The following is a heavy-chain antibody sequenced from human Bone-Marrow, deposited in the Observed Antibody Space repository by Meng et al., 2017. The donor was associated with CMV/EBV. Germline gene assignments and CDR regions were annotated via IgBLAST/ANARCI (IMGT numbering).Heavy chain of an antibody. CDR3: ARGGYYDFWSGYYTSPFDY. CDR1: GYTFSSYA. J-gene: IGHJ4*02. CDR2: IIPILGIA. D-gene: IGHD3-3*01. Sequence: SVKVSCKASGYTFSSYAISWVRQAPGQGLEWMGGIIPILGIANYAQKFQGRVTITADKSTSTAYMELSSLRSEDTAVYYCARGGYYDFWSGYYTSPFDYWGQGTLVTGLL. V-gene: IGHV1-69*10.